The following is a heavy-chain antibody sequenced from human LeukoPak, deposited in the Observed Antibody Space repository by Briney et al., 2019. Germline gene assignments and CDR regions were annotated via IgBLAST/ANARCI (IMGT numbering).Heavy chain of an antibody. CDR3: ARDSSGWYGEGYFDY. CDR1: GGSISSYY. D-gene: IGHD6-19*01. Sequence: SETLSLTCTVSGGSISSYYWSWIPHPAGEGLEWIWRIYTSGSTNYNPSLKSRVTMSVDTSKNQFSLKLSSVTAADTAVYYCARDSSGWYGEGYFDYWGQGTLVTVSS. V-gene: IGHV4-4*07. J-gene: IGHJ4*02. CDR2: IYTSGST.